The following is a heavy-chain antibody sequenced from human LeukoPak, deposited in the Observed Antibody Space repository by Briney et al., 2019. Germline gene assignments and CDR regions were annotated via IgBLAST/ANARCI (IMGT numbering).Heavy chain of an antibody. J-gene: IGHJ4*02. V-gene: IGHV1-46*01. CDR1: GYTFTSYY. D-gene: IGHD2-15*01. CDR2: INPSGGST. Sequence: ASVKVSCKASGYTFTSYYMHWVRQAPGQGLEWMGIINPSGGSTSYAQKFQGRVTMTRDTSISTAYMELSRLRSDDTAVYYCAREREPGGRDYYFDYWGQGTLVTVSS. CDR3: AREREPGGRDYYFDY.